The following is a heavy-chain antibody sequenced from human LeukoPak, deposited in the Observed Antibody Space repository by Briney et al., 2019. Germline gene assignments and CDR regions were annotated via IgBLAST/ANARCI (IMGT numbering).Heavy chain of an antibody. CDR1: GGSISSYY. D-gene: IGHD2-2*02. Sequence: SETLSLTCTVSGGSISSYYWSWIRQPPGKGLEWIGEINHSGSTNYNPSLKSRVTISVDTSKNQFSLKLSSVTAADTAVYYCAGTPIVVVPAARPVGMDVWGQGTTVTVSS. J-gene: IGHJ6*02. CDR2: INHSGST. V-gene: IGHV4-34*01. CDR3: AGTPIVVVPAARPVGMDV.